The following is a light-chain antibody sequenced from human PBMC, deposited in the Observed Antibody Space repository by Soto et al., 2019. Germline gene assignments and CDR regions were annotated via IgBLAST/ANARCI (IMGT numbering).Light chain of an antibody. CDR2: STS. Sequence: DVQMTQSPSSLSASIGDRVTITCRASQTIGGSLNWYQHRPGRAPKLLIHSTSTLQSGGPSRFSGSGSGTDFALTISNLQPEDVATYYCQQSRSTPLTFGPGTNVDLK. CDR1: QTIGGS. CDR3: QQSRSTPLT. V-gene: IGKV1-39*01. J-gene: IGKJ3*01.